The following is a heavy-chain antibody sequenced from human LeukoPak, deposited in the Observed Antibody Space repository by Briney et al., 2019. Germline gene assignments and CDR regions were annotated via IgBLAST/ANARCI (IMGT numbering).Heavy chain of an antibody. J-gene: IGHJ4*02. CDR1: GFTFSSYA. D-gene: IGHD1-26*01. Sequence: PGRSLRLSCAASGFTFSSYAMHWVRQAPGKGLEYVSAISSNGGSTYYANSVKGRFTISRDNSKNTLYLQMGSLRAEDMAVYYCARVGVVGATFWYFDYWGQGTLVTVSS. V-gene: IGHV3-64*01. CDR3: ARVGVVGATFWYFDY. CDR2: ISSNGGST.